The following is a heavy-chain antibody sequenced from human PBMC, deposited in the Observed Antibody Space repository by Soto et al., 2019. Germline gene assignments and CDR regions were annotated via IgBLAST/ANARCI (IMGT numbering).Heavy chain of an antibody. CDR3: AIYCASPSCFISLSDH. D-gene: IGHD2-2*01. CDR2: IKQDGSEK. J-gene: IGHJ4*02. V-gene: IGHV3-7*01. CDR1: GFTFSGYW. Sequence: EVQLVESGGGLVQPGGSLRLSCAASGFTFSGYWMNWVRQAPGKGLEWVANIKQDGSEKYYVDSVKGRFTISRDNAKNSPYLPINRLRDEHTAMDYAAIYCASPSCFISLSDHWGPGTLVTVSS.